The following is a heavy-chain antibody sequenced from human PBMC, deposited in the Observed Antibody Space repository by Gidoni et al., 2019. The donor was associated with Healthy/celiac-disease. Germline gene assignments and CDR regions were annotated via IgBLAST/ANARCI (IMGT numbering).Heavy chain of an antibody. CDR1: GFTFDDYA. J-gene: IGHJ4*02. CDR2: ISWNSGSI. Sequence: EVQLVESGGGLVQPGRSLRLSCAASGFTFDDYAMHWVRQAPGKGLEGVSGISWNSGSIGYADSVKGRFTISRDNAKNSLCLQMNSLRAEDTALYYCAKASEMATITLFDYWGQGTLVTVSS. D-gene: IGHD5-12*01. CDR3: AKASEMATITLFDY. V-gene: IGHV3-9*01.